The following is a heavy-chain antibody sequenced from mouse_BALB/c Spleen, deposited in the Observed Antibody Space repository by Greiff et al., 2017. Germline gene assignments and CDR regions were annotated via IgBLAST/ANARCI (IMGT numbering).Heavy chain of an antibody. Sequence: VQLQQSGAELVKPGASVKLSCKASGYTFTSYDINWVRQRPEQGLEWIGWIFPGDGSTKYNEKFKGKATLTTDKSSSTAYMQLSRLTSEDSAVYFCARSLYGNSWYFDVWGAGTTVTVSS. D-gene: IGHD2-1*01. V-gene: IGHV1-85*01. CDR2: IFPGDGST. CDR1: GYTFTSYD. J-gene: IGHJ1*01. CDR3: ARSLYGNSWYFDV.